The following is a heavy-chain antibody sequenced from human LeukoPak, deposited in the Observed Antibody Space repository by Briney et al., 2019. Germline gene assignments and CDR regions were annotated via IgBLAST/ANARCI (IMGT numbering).Heavy chain of an antibody. CDR3: AHSLWFGDLLPYFDY. Sequence: KESGPTLVKPTQTLTLTCTFSGFSLITSGVGVGWIRQPPGKALEWLALIYWDDDKRYSPSLKSRLTITKDTSKNQVVLTMTNMDPVDTATYYCAHSLWFGDLLPYFDYWGQGTLVTVSS. V-gene: IGHV2-5*02. J-gene: IGHJ4*02. CDR2: IYWDDDK. D-gene: IGHD3-10*01. CDR1: GFSLITSGVG.